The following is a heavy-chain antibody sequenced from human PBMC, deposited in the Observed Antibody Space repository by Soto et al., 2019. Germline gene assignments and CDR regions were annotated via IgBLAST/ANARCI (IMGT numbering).Heavy chain of an antibody. Sequence: QVQLVQSGAEVKKPGSSVKVSCKASGGTFSSYAISWVRQAPGQGLEWMGGIIPIFGTANYAQKFQGRVTITADESTSTAYMELSSLRSEDTAVYYCARDGCSSTSCLRANWFDPWGQGTLVTVSS. V-gene: IGHV1-69*01. CDR3: ARDGCSSTSCLRANWFDP. D-gene: IGHD2-2*01. CDR2: IIPIFGTA. CDR1: GGTFSSYA. J-gene: IGHJ5*02.